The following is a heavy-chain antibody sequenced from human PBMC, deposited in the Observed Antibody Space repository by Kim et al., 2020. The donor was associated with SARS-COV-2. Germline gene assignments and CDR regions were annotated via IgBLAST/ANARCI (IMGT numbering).Heavy chain of an antibody. CDR3: ATVRSSIAARRFVY. V-gene: IGHV3-7*01. D-gene: IGHD6-6*01. CDR1: GFTFSSYW. Sequence: GGSLRLSCAASGFTFSSYWMSWVRQAPGKGLEWVANIKQDGSEKYYVDSVKGRFTISRDNAKNSLYLQMNSLRAEDTAVYYCATVRSSIAARRFVYWGQGTLVTVSS. J-gene: IGHJ4*02. CDR2: IKQDGSEK.